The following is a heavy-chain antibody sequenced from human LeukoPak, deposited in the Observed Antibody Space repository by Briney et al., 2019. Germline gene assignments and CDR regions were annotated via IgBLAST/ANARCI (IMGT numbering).Heavy chain of an antibody. Sequence: GGSLRLSCAASGSTFSRYWMHWVRQAPGKGLVWVSRMNTDGSRTDYADSVKGRFTISRDNAKNTLYLQMNSLGVEDTAVYSCASDFGGHDDFWGQGILVTVSS. CDR2: MNTDGSRT. J-gene: IGHJ4*02. CDR3: ASDFGGHDDF. CDR1: GSTFSRYW. V-gene: IGHV3-74*01. D-gene: IGHD4-23*01.